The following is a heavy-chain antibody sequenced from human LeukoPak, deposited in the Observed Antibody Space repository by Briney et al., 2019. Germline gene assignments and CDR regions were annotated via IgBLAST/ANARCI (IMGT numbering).Heavy chain of an antibody. V-gene: IGHV3-23*01. D-gene: IGHD4-23*01. CDR3: AKDPRHYGGNSGGNY. CDR1: GFTFSSYA. CDR2: ISGSGGST. J-gene: IGHJ4*02. Sequence: PGGSLRLSCAASGFTFSSYAMSWVRQAPGKGLEWVSAISGSGGSTYYADSVKGRFTISRDNSKNTLYLQMNSLRAEDTAVYYCAKDPRHYGGNSGGNYWGQGTLVTVSS.